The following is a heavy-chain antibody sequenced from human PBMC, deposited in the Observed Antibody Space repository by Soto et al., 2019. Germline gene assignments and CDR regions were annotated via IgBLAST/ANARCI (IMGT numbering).Heavy chain of an antibody. V-gene: IGHV1-8*01. Sequence: ASVKVSCKASGYTFTSYDINWVRQSTGQGLEWTGWMNPNSGNTGYAQKFQGRVTMTRNTSKNQFSLKLSSVTAADTAVYYCARFVGRNWNLYFSGGLVFYYMDVWGKGTTVTVSS. CDR3: ARFVGRNWNLYFSGGLVFYYMDV. J-gene: IGHJ6*03. CDR2: MNPNSGNT. D-gene: IGHD1-20*01. CDR1: GYTFTSYD.